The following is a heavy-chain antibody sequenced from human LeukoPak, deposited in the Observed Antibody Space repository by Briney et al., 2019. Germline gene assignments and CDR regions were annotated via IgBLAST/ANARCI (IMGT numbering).Heavy chain of an antibody. J-gene: IGHJ3*02. CDR1: GGSISSYY. V-gene: IGHV4-59*08. Sequence: SETLSLTCTVSGGSISSYYWSWIRQPPGKGLEWIGYIYYNGSTNYNPSLKSRVTISVDTSKNQFSLKLSSVTAADTAVYYCARRGYYDSSGYAFDIWGQGTMVTVSS. CDR3: ARRGYYDSSGYAFDI. CDR2: IYYNGST. D-gene: IGHD3-22*01.